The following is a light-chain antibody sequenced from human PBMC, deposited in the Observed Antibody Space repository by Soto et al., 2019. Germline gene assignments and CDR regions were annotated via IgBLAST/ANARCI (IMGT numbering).Light chain of an antibody. CDR1: QSVSSSY. CDR3: QQYDNSLYT. Sequence: EIVLTQSPGTLSLSPGERATLSCRASQSVSSSYLAWYQQKPGQPPRLLIYAASSRATGIPDRFSGSVSGTDFTLTISRLEPEDFAVYYCQQYDNSLYTFGQGTKLEIK. CDR2: AAS. V-gene: IGKV3-20*01. J-gene: IGKJ2*01.